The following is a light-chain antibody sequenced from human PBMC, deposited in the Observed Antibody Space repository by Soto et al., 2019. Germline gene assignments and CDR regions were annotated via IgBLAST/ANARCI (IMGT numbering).Light chain of an antibody. CDR1: SGHSNYI. Sequence: QPVLTQSSSASASLGSSVKLTCTLSSGHSNYIIAWYQQQPGKAPRYLMKLEGSGSYNKGSGVPDRFSGSSSGADRYLTISNLQFEDEADYYCETWDSNTRVFGGGTKLTVL. V-gene: IGLV4-60*02. CDR2: LEGSGSY. J-gene: IGLJ2*01. CDR3: ETWDSNTRV.